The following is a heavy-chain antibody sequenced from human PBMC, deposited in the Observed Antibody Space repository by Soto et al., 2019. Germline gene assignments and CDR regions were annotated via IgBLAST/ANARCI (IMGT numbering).Heavy chain of an antibody. D-gene: IGHD1-26*01. J-gene: IGHJ4*02. CDR3: SGGVGDAI. Sequence: DQLVESGGGLVQPGGSLRLTCAVSGFSFRSDWMNWVRQAPGKGLEWVAHTNQDGSEKYYLDSVKGRFTIFRDNAKNSLYLQMNSLRAEDTAVYYCSGGVGDAIWGQGTLVTVSS. CDR2: TNQDGSEK. V-gene: IGHV3-7*04. CDR1: GFSFRSDW.